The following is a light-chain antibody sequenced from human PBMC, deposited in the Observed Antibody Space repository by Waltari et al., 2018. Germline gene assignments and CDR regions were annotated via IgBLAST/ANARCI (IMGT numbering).Light chain of an antibody. V-gene: IGKV4-1*01. Sequence: DTIHCKSSQSVLYSSNNKNYLAWYQQKPGQPPKLLISWASTRESGVPDRFSGSGSGTDFTLTISSLQAEDVAVYYCQEYYCTPLTFGQGTKLEIK. CDR3: QEYYCTPLT. CDR2: WAS. J-gene: IGKJ2*01. CDR1: QSVLYSSNNKNY.